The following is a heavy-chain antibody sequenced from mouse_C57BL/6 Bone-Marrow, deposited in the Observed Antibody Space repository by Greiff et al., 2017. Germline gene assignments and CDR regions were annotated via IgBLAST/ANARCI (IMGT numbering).Heavy chain of an antibody. Sequence: QVQLKESGPELVKPGASVKISCKASGYAFSSSWMNWVKQRPGKGLEWIGRIYPGDGDTNYNGKFKGKATLTADKSSSTAYMQLSSLTSEDSAVYCCELVWPAGVCYYAMDYWGQGTSVTVSS. CDR3: ELVWPAGVCYYAMDY. CDR1: GYAFSSSW. V-gene: IGHV1-82*01. D-gene: IGHD2-10*02. J-gene: IGHJ4*01. CDR2: IYPGDGDT.